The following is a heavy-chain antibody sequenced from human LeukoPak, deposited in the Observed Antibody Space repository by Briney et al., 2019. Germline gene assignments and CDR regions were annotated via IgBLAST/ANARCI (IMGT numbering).Heavy chain of an antibody. V-gene: IGHV1-2*02. CDR3: ARDNYDSSGYCDY. J-gene: IGHJ4*02. CDR2: INPNSGGT. CDR1: GYTFTGYY. Sequence: ASVKVSCKASGYTFTGYYMHWVRQAPGQGLEWMGWINPNSGGTNYAQKFQGRVTMTRDTSISTAYMELSRLRSDDTAVYYCARDNYDSSGYCDYWGQGTLVTVSS. D-gene: IGHD3-22*01.